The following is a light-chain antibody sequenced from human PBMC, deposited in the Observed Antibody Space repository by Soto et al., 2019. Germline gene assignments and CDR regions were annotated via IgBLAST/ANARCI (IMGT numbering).Light chain of an antibody. CDR1: SGHGNYV. Sequence: QPVLTQSPSASASLGASVKLTCTLSSGHGNYVIAWHQQQPEKGPRYLMKVKSDGSHSKGDGVPDRFSGSSSGAERSLAISSLQSEDEADYYCQAWDTGDLVFGGGTKLTVL. CDR2: VKSDGSH. CDR3: QAWDTGDLV. V-gene: IGLV4-69*01. J-gene: IGLJ2*01.